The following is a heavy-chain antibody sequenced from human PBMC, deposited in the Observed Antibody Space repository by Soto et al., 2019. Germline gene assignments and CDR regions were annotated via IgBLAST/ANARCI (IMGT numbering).Heavy chain of an antibody. CDR1: GRTFSSYA. J-gene: IGHJ6*02. Sequence: ASVKVSCKASGRTFSSYAISWVRQAPGQGLEWMGGIIPIFGTANYAQKFQGRVTITADESTSTAYMGLSSLRSEDTAVYYCASGYCSGGSCYSDYYYYGMDVWGQGPTVTVSS. CDR2: IIPIFGTA. CDR3: ASGYCSGGSCYSDYYYYGMDV. D-gene: IGHD2-15*01. V-gene: IGHV1-69*13.